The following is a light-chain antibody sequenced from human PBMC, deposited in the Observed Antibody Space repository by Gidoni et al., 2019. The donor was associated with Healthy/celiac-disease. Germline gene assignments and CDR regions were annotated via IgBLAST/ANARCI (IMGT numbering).Light chain of an antibody. CDR2: WAS. CDR3: QQYYSTPYT. CDR1: QSVLYSSNNKNY. J-gene: IGKJ2*01. Sequence: DIVMTQSPDALAVSLGERATINCKSSQSVLYSSNNKNYLAWYPQKPGQPPKLLIYWASTRESGVPDRFSGSGSGTAFTLTIRSLQAEDVAVSYCQQYYSTPYTFGQGTKLEIK. V-gene: IGKV4-1*01.